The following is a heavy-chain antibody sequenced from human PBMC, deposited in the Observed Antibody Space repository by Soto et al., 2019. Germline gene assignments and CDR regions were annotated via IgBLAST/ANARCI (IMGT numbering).Heavy chain of an antibody. J-gene: IGHJ6*02. V-gene: IGHV4-59*01. Sequence: QVQLQESGPGLVKPSETLSLTCTVSGGSINAFFWSWVRQPPGKGLESIGYIFYSGSTNYNPSLKSRVPISLDTSKTPFSLNLTSVTAADTAVYYCATQTGIYYYGMDVWGQGTTVAVSS. CDR3: ATQTGIYYYGMDV. CDR2: IFYSGST. CDR1: GGSINAFF.